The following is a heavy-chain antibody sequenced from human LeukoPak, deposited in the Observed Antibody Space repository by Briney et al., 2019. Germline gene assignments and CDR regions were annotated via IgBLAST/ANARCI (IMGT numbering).Heavy chain of an antibody. J-gene: IGHJ4*02. D-gene: IGHD2-21*02. V-gene: IGHV1-69*13. CDR1: GGTFSIYA. CDR3: ARGAPYCGGDCYSFDY. CDR2: IIPIFGTA. Sequence: ASVKVSFTSSGGTFSIYAISWVRQAPGQGLEWMGGIIPIFGTANYAQKFQGRVTITADESTSTAYMELSSLRSEDTAVYYCARGAPYCGGDCYSFDYWGQGTLVTVSS.